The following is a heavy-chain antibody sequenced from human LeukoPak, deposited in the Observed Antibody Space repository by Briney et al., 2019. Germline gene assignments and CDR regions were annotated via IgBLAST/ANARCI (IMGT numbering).Heavy chain of an antibody. CDR1: GFTFSSYA. CDR3: ARKVVITSDYYFDY. V-gene: IGHV3-30-3*01. Sequence: PGGSLRLSCVASGFTFSSYAMHWVRQAPGKGLEWVAVISYDGSNKYYADSVKGRFTISRDNSKNTLYLQMNSLRAEDTAVYYCARKVVITSDYYFDYWGQGTLVTVSS. D-gene: IGHD3-22*01. CDR2: ISYDGSNK. J-gene: IGHJ4*02.